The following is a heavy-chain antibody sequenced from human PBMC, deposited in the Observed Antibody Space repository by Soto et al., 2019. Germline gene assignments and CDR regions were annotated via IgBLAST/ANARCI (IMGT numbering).Heavy chain of an antibody. CDR2: INTGNGDT. D-gene: IGHD1-1*01. J-gene: IGHJ4*02. Sequence: QVQLVQSGTEVKKPGASVKVSCETSGYTFTSYSMHWVRQAPGQRPEWMGWINTGNGDTKYSGKFQGRLAIARDTSASTAYLELISLTSEDTAVYYCVRDSNNNWGGSWSWCQGTLVTVSS. CDR1: GYTFTSYS. V-gene: IGHV1-3*04. CDR3: VRDSNNNWGGSWS.